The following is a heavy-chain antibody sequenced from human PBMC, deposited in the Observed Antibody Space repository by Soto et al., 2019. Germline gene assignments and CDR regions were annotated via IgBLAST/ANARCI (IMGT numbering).Heavy chain of an antibody. D-gene: IGHD3-3*01. Sequence: ASVKVSCKASGGTFSSYGISWVRQAPGQGLEWMGWISAYNGNTNYAQKLQGRVTMTTDTSTSTAYMELRSLRSDDTAVYYCARDVLRFLEWSSPYYYYYGMDVWGQGTTVTVSS. CDR2: ISAYNGNT. J-gene: IGHJ6*02. CDR1: GGTFSSYG. CDR3: ARDVLRFLEWSSPYYYYYGMDV. V-gene: IGHV1-18*01.